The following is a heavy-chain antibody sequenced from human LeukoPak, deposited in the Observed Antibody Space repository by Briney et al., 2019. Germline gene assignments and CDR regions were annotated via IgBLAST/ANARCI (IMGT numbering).Heavy chain of an antibody. CDR2: IHPSGRP. CDR3: AREESPTPRRSYFQH. Sequence: PSETLSLTCGVYGGSLSGYYWTWIRQPPGKGLEWIGEIHPSGRPYYNPSLESRVTMSLDTSENQFSLKLSSVTAADTAVYYCAREESPTPRRSYFQHWGQGTLVTVSS. V-gene: IGHV4-34*01. CDR1: GGSLSGYY. J-gene: IGHJ1*01.